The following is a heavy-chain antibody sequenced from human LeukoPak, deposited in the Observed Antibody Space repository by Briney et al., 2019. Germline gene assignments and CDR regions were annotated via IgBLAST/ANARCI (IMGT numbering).Heavy chain of an antibody. CDR3: ARESVRVGVVDY. D-gene: IGHD3-22*01. CDR1: GYTFTSYY. CDR2: ISAYNGNT. V-gene: IGHV1-18*04. Sequence: ASVKVSCKASGYTFTSYYMHWVRQAPGQGLEWMGWISAYNGNTNYAQKLQGRVTMTTDTSTSTAYMELRSLRSDDTAVYYCARESVRVGVVDYWGQGTLVTVSS. J-gene: IGHJ4*02.